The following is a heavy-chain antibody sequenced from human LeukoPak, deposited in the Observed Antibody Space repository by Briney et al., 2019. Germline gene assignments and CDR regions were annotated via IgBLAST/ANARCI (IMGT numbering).Heavy chain of an antibody. D-gene: IGHD2-2*01. Sequence: ASVKVSCKASGFTFTSSAMQWVRQAPGQGLEWMGWINPNSGGTNYAQKFQGRVTMTRDTSISTAYMELSRLRSDDTAVYYCAVGGDIVVVPAFPEFDWGQGTLVTVSS. J-gene: IGHJ4*02. CDR1: GFTFTSSA. CDR2: INPNSGGT. V-gene: IGHV1-2*02. CDR3: AVGGDIVVVPAFPEFD.